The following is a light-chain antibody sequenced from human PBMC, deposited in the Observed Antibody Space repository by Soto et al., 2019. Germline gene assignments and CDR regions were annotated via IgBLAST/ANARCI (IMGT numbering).Light chain of an antibody. CDR3: QQSAGIPS. CDR1: QNVDSY. Sequence: EIQMTQTPSSLSASVVDQITITCRASQNVDSYLNWYQQKPGKAPQLLIFGASSLYGGVPSRFSGSGSGTDFSLTINSLQPEDSATYYCQQSAGIPSCGQGTRLEIK. V-gene: IGKV1-39*01. CDR2: GAS. J-gene: IGKJ5*01.